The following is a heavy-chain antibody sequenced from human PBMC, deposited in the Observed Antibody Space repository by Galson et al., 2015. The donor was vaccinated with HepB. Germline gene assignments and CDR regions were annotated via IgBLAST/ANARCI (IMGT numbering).Heavy chain of an antibody. Sequence: SLRLSCAASGFTFSSYWMHWVRQAPGKGLVWVSRINSDGSGTSYADSVKGRFTISRDNAKNTLYLQMNSLRAEDTAVYYCARSGSYYEEYYFDYWGQGTLVTVSS. J-gene: IGHJ4*02. CDR3: ARSGSYYEEYYFDY. D-gene: IGHD1-26*01. V-gene: IGHV3-74*01. CDR2: INSDGSGT. CDR1: GFTFSSYW.